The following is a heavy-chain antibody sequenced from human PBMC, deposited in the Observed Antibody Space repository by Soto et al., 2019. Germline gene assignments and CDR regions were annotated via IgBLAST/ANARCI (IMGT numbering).Heavy chain of an antibody. J-gene: IGHJ4*02. V-gene: IGHV4-31*03. CDR3: TGYCTNGVCQAFDY. D-gene: IGHD2-8*01. Sequence: SETLSLTCSVSGGSITRGPSSWSWIRQHPGKGLEWIGYIYYSGSTYYNPSLKSRVTISVDTSKNQFSLKLSSATAADTAVYYCTGYCTNGVCQAFDYWGQGTLFTVSS. CDR1: GGSITRGPSS. CDR2: IYYSGST.